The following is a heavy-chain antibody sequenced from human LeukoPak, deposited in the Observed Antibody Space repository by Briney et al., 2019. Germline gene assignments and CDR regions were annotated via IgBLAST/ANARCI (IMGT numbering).Heavy chain of an antibody. Sequence: GGSLRLSCAASGFSFSTYWMTWVRQAPGKGLEWVANIKEDGSEKYYVESVKGRFSISRDNAKNSLYLQMNSLRAEDTAVYYCARPRGYCSAGSCCWFDPWGQGTLVTVSS. CDR2: IKEDGSEK. D-gene: IGHD2-15*01. V-gene: IGHV3-7*05. CDR1: GFSFSTYW. CDR3: ARPRGYCSAGSCCWFDP. J-gene: IGHJ5*02.